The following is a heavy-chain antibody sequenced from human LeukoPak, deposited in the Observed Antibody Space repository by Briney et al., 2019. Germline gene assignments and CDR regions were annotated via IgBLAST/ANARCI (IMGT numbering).Heavy chain of an antibody. J-gene: IGHJ4*02. CDR3: VYGSGSYHYFDY. CDR1: GGTFSSYA. V-gene: IGHV1-69*05. CDR2: IIPILGTA. Sequence: GASVKVSCKASGGTFSSYAISWVRQAPGQGLEWMGRIIPILGTANYAQKFQGRVTITTDESTITAYMELSSLRSEDTAVYYCVYGSGSYHYFDYWGQGTMVTVSS. D-gene: IGHD3-10*01.